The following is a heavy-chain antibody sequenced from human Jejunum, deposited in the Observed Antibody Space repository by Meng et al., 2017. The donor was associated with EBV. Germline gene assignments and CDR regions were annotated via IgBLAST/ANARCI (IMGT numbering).Heavy chain of an antibody. V-gene: IGHV1-69*01. CDR1: GITCNSST. J-gene: IGHJ4*02. D-gene: IGHD3-10*01. Sequence: QVQLVQSGAEVKKPGSSVKVSCTTSGITCNSSTISWVRQAPGQGLEWMGGIMPMFGTVNYARKFQGRVTITADASTSTAYMEMSSLTSEDTAVYYCARERNYYGSGSYESFDYCCQGTLCIVSS. CDR2: IMPMFGTV. CDR3: ARERNYYGSGSYESFDY.